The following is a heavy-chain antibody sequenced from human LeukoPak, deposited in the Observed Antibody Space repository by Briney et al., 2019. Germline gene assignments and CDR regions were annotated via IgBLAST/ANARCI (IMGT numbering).Heavy chain of an antibody. CDR2: IIPIFGTA. Sequence: SVKVSCKASGGTFSSYAISWVRQAPGQGLEWMGGIIPIFGTANYAQKFQGRVTITADESTSTAYMELSSLRSEDTAVYYCARAGADPYTTLNWGQGTLVTVSS. CDR3: ARAGADPYTTLN. J-gene: IGHJ4*02. D-gene: IGHD2-15*01. CDR1: GGTFSSYA. V-gene: IGHV1-69*13.